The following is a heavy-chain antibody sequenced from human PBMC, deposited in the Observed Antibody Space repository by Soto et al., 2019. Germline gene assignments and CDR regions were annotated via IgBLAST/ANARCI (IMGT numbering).Heavy chain of an antibody. J-gene: IGHJ4*02. D-gene: IGHD2-8*01. CDR3: VRVEMYAGEFTPNFDR. CDR1: VDSLRSSYDY. CDR2: IYYTGNT. V-gene: IGHV4-39*01. Sequence: PSEILSLTWTVSVDSLRSSYDYWGWIRQLPVKGLEWIGSIYYTGNTSYNPALNSRVSVSVHMATNATSLRLRAESVADTAVYYCVRVEMYAGEFTPNFDRWGQGALLTATS.